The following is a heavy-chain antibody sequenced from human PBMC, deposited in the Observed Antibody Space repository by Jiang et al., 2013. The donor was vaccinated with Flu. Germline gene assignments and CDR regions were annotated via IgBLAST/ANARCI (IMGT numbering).Heavy chain of an antibody. Sequence: KISCKGSGYSFTTYWIGWVRQMPGKGLEWMGIIYPGDSDTRYSPSFQGQVTISADKSISTAYLQWSSLKASDTAMYYCARQPLALVPTTYYFDYWGQGALVTVSS. D-gene: IGHD5-12*01. CDR3: ARQPLALVPTTYYFDY. CDR1: GYSFTTYW. CDR2: IYPGDSDT. V-gene: IGHV5-51*01. J-gene: IGHJ4*02.